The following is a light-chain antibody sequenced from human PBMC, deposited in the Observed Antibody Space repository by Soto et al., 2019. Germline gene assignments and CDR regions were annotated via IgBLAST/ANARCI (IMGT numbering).Light chain of an antibody. CDR2: VAS. CDR1: QSISSY. J-gene: IGKJ4*01. CDR3: QQSSSAPQT. Sequence: DIKMTQSPASLSASVGDRVTITCRASQSISSYLSWYQQKPGKAPKLLINVASTLQSGVPSRFSGSGSGTDFTLAISSLQPEDFATYYCQQSSSAPQTFGGGTKLDIK. V-gene: IGKV1-39*01.